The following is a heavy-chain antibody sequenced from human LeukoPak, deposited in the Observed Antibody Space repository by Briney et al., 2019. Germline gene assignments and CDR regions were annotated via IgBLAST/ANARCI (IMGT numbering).Heavy chain of an antibody. CDR3: ARRLPYDSSGYRYGVYFDY. CDR2: ISGNGGST. Sequence: GGSLRISCAGSGFTFRNYVMHWVRQAPGKGLEYVSTISGNGGSTFYIDSVKGRFTISRDNSKNTLYLQMNSLRAEDTAVYYCARRLPYDSSGYRYGVYFDYWGQGTLVTVSS. CDR1: GFTFRNYV. J-gene: IGHJ4*02. V-gene: IGHV3-64*02. D-gene: IGHD3-22*01.